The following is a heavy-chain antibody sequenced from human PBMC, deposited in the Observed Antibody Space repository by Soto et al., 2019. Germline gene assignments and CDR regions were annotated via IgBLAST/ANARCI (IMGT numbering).Heavy chain of an antibody. Sequence: QVQLVESGGGVVQPGRSLRLSCAASGFTFSRYGMHWVRQAPGKGLEWVAVIWYDGSNKYYADSVKGRFTISRDNSKNTLYLQMNSLRAEDTAVYYCARPVDTAMVSGGFDYWGQGTLVTVSS. V-gene: IGHV3-33*01. CDR2: IWYDGSNK. D-gene: IGHD5-18*01. CDR1: GFTFSRYG. CDR3: ARPVDTAMVSGGFDY. J-gene: IGHJ4*02.